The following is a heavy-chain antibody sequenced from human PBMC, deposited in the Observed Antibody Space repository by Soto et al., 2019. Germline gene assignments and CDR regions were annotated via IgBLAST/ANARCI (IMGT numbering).Heavy chain of an antibody. V-gene: IGHV3-21*01. J-gene: IGHJ2*01. D-gene: IGHD2-8*01. Sequence: PGGALRLSCAASGFTFSIYSMNWVRHAPGKGLEWVSSISSSSSFIYYADSVKGRFTISRDTAKNSLYLQMNSLRAEDTAVYYCARVRGDCSNGVCFRWYFDLWGRGTLVTVSS. CDR2: ISSSSSFI. CDR3: ARVRGDCSNGVCFRWYFDL. CDR1: GFTFSIYS.